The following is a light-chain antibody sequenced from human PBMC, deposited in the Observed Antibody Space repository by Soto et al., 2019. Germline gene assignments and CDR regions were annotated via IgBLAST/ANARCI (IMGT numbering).Light chain of an antibody. V-gene: IGLV2-23*02. CDR3: CSYAGSPFV. CDR2: DVT. J-gene: IGLJ1*01. Sequence: QSVLAQPASVSGSPGQSITISCTGTSIDIGAYTLVSWYQQHPGKAPKIIIYDVTQRPSGISNRFSGSKSGNTASLTISGLQAEDEADYYCCSYAGSPFVFGTGTKVTVL. CDR1: SIDIGAYTL.